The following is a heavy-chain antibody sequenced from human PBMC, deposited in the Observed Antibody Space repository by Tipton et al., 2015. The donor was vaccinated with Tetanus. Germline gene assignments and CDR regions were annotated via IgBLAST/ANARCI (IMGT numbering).Heavy chain of an antibody. V-gene: IGHV1-69*06. CDR2: IVPLFGSA. CDR3: ATVGAGLRRREGPLDS. CDR1: GNTFSSST. D-gene: IGHD1-1*01. Sequence: QSGPEVKKPGSSMRLSRKASGNTFSSSTLSWVRQAPGHGLEWMGMIVPLFGSAYYAQKFQDRVTITADKSASTAYLDLRSLKSDDTAVYYCATVGAGLRRREGPLDSWGQGAMVTVSS. J-gene: IGHJ3*02.